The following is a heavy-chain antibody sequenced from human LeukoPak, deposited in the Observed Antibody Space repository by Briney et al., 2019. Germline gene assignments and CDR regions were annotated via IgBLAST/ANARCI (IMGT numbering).Heavy chain of an antibody. D-gene: IGHD2/OR15-2a*01. Sequence: GGSLRLSCAASGFPFSTFDMSWVRQAPGKGLEWVSAISRSGDRTYYADSVKGRFAISRDNSKDTLYVQMNSLRVDSSAVYYCARGEYFAFDLWGQGTVVTVSS. CDR1: GFPFSTFD. V-gene: IGHV3-23*01. J-gene: IGHJ3*01. CDR3: ARGEYFAFDL. CDR2: ISRSGDRT.